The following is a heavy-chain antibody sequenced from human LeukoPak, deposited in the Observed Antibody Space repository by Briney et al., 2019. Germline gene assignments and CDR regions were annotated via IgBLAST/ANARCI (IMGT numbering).Heavy chain of an antibody. J-gene: IGHJ5*02. CDR1: GGSIRSYY. CDR3: ARDRYCSSTSCSPGWFDP. D-gene: IGHD2-2*01. CDR2: GYTSGST. V-gene: IGHV4-4*07. Sequence: SETLSLTCSVSGGSIRSYYRSWIRQPAGKGLEWIGRGYTSGSTDYNPSLKSRVTMSVDTSKNQFSLKLTSVTAADTAVYYCARDRYCSSTSCSPGWFDPWGRGTLVTVSS.